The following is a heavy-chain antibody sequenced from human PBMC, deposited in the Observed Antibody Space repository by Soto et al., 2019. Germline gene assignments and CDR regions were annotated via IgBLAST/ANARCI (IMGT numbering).Heavy chain of an antibody. D-gene: IGHD1-20*01. V-gene: IGHV1-69*13. J-gene: IGHJ4*01. Sequence: ASVKVSCKASGGTFSSYAISWVRQAPGQGLEWMGGIIPIFGTANYAQKFQGRVTITADESTSTAYMELSSLRSEDTAVYYCARGAVSSYYFDYWGHGPLGTVST. CDR2: IIPIFGTA. CDR3: ARGAVSSYYFDY. CDR1: GGTFSSYA.